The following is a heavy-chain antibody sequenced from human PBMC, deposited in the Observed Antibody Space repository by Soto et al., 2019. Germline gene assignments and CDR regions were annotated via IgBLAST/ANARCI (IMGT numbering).Heavy chain of an antibody. J-gene: IGHJ6*02. V-gene: IGHV4-59*01. CDR2: IYYSGST. CDR1: GGSISSYY. Sequence: SETLSLTCTVSGGSISSYYWSWIRQPPGKGLEWIGYIYYSGSTNYNPSLKSRVTISVDTSKNQFSLKLSSVTAADTAVYYCARDTGTTGRDYYYYYGMDVWGQGTTVTVS. CDR3: ARDTGTTGRDYYYYYGMDV. D-gene: IGHD1-7*01.